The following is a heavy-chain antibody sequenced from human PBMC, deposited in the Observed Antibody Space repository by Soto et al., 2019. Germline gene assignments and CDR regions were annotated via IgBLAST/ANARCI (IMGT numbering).Heavy chain of an antibody. J-gene: IGHJ4*02. CDR1: GDSVSSGSYY. CDR3: ARDPRSSWTFDY. V-gene: IGHV4-61*01. CDR2: IYFTGST. Sequence: SETLSLSCTVSGDSVSSGSYYWSWIRQPPGKGLEWVGYIYFTGSTNYNPSLKSRVTISLDTSKNQFSLELNSVTAADTAVYYCARDPRSSWTFDYWGQGPLVTVSS. D-gene: IGHD6-13*01.